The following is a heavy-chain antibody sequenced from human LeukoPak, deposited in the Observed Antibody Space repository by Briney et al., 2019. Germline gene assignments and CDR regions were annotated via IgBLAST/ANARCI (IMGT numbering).Heavy chain of an antibody. Sequence: PSETLSLTCAVYGGSFSGYYWSWIRQPPGKGLEWIGEINHSGSTNYNPSLKSRVTISVDTSKNQFSLKLSSVTAADTAVYYCARACSSTSCSFDAFDIWGQGTMVTVSS. V-gene: IGHV4-34*01. J-gene: IGHJ3*02. CDR1: GGSFSGYY. CDR2: INHSGST. D-gene: IGHD2-2*01. CDR3: ARACSSTSCSFDAFDI.